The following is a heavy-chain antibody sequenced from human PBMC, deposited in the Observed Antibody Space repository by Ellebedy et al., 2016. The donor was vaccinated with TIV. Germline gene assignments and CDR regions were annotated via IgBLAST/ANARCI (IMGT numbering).Heavy chain of an antibody. Sequence: PGGSLRLSCEASGFTFSNFNMHWVRQAPGKGLEWVAFISNDGTNNYYADGVRGRFTISRDNSKKTLYLQMNSLRVEDTAVYYCTGFLAVRGGWGQGTLVTVSS. CDR2: ISNDGTNN. J-gene: IGHJ4*02. CDR3: TGFLAVRGG. D-gene: IGHD3-10*01. CDR1: GFTFSNFN. V-gene: IGHV3-30-3*01.